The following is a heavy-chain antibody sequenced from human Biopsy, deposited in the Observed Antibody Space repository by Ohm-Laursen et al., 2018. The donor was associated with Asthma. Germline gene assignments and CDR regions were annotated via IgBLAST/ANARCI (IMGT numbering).Heavy chain of an antibody. CDR1: SGSGGYMSSGNYY. D-gene: IGHD3-3*01. J-gene: IGHJ6*02. V-gene: IGHV4-39*01. Sequence: GTLSLTCSLSSGSGGYMSSGNYYWGWIRQPPGKGLEWIGYISYGGKTSYNPSLKNRVTISRDTSKNQFSLRLTSVTAADTAVYFCARRITIFGVVQKDHGMDAWGQGTTVIVSS. CDR2: ISYGGKT. CDR3: ARRITIFGVVQKDHGMDA.